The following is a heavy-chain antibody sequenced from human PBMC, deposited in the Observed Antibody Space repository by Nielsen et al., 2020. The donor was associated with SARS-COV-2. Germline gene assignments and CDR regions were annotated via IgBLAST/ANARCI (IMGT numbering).Heavy chain of an antibody. D-gene: IGHD5-24*01. V-gene: IGHV3-30-3*01. CDR2: ISYDGSNK. CDR1: GFTFSSYA. CDR3: AKDIDDGYKSYYYGMDV. J-gene: IGHJ6*02. Sequence: GGSLRLSCAASGFTFSSYAMHWVRQAPGKGLEWVAVISYDGSNKYYADSVKGRFTISRDNSKNTLYLQMNSLRAEDTALYYCAKDIDDGYKSYYYGMDVWGQGTTVTVSS.